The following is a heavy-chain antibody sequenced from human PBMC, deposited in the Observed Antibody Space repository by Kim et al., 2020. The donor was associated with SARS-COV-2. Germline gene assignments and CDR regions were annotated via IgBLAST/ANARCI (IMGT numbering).Heavy chain of an antibody. CDR2: INHSGST. CDR3: ARGPTGPYGMDV. V-gene: IGHV4-34*01. J-gene: IGHJ6*02. D-gene: IGHD4-17*01. CDR1: GGSFSGYY. Sequence: SETLSLTCAVYGGSFSGYYWSWIRQPPGKGLEWIAEINHSGSTNYNPALKSRVTISVKTTKNQFSQKLSSVTAADTTVYYCARGPTGPYGMDVWGQGTTVTVSS.